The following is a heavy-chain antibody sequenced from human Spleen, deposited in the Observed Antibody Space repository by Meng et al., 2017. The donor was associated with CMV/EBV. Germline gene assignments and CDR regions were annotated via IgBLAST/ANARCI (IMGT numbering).Heavy chain of an antibody. J-gene: IGHJ6*02. CDR1: GFNFDDYG. CDR3: ARDNQKTIYYGMDV. Sequence: ETLSLTCAASGFNFDDYGMNWVRQAPGKGLEWVSGINWNGGSTGYADSVKGRFTISRDNAKNSLYLQMNSLGAEDKALYYCARDNQKTIYYGMDVWGQGTTVTVSS. CDR2: INWNGGST. V-gene: IGHV3-20*04.